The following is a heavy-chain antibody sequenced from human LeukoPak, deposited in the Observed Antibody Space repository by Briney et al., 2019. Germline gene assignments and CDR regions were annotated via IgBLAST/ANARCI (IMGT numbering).Heavy chain of an antibody. CDR1: GGSISSGGYY. J-gene: IGHJ4*02. CDR3: AREYGDERGRTPTYYFDY. D-gene: IGHD4-17*01. Sequence: SETLSLTCTVSGGSISSGGYYWSWIRQHPGKGLEWIGYIYYSGSTYYNPSLKSRVTISVDTSKNQFSLKLSSVTAADTAVYYCAREYGDERGRTPTYYFDYWGQGTLVTVSS. V-gene: IGHV4-31*03. CDR2: IYYSGST.